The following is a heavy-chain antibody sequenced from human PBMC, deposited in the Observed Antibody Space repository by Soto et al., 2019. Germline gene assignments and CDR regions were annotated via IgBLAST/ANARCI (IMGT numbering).Heavy chain of an antibody. D-gene: IGHD3-10*01. CDR2: ISSSSSTI. J-gene: IGHJ4*02. CDR3: ARDLVSGARTXDY. V-gene: IGHV3-48*02. Sequence: GGSLRLSCAASGFTFSSYSMNWVRQPPGKGLEWVSYISSSSSTIYYADSVKGRFTISRDNAKNSLYLQMSSLRDEDTAVYYCARDLVSGARTXDYWGQGILVTVSS. CDR1: GFTFSSYS.